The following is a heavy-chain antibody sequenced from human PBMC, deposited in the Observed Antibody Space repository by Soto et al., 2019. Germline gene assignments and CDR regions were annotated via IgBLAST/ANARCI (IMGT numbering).Heavy chain of an antibody. V-gene: IGHV3-23*01. J-gene: IGHJ4*02. CDR1: GFTFSSYA. CDR3: AKGRSTTVLLGLFDY. Sequence: GGSLRLSCAASGFTFSSYAMSWVRQAPGKGLEWVSAIGGSGGSTYYADSVKGRFTISRDNSKNTLYLQMNSLRAEDTAVYYCAKGRSTTVLLGLFDYWGQGTLVTVSS. CDR2: IGGSGGST. D-gene: IGHD4-17*01.